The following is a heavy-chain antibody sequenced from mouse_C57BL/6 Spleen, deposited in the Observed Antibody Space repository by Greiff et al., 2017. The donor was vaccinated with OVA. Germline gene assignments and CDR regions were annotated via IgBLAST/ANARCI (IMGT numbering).Heavy chain of an antibody. CDR3: ARQAYYYGSSSPFAY. Sequence: EVQLVESGGDLVKPGGSLKLSCAASGFTFSSYGMSWVRQTPDKRLEWVATISSGGSYTYYPDSVKGRFTISRDNAKNTLYPQMSSLKSEDTAMYYCARQAYYYGSSSPFAYWGQGTLVTVSA. J-gene: IGHJ3*01. D-gene: IGHD1-1*01. V-gene: IGHV5-6*01. CDR2: ISSGGSYT. CDR1: GFTFSSYG.